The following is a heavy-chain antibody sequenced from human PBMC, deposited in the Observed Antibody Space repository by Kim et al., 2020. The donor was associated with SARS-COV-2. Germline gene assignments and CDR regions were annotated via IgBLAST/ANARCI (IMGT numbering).Heavy chain of an antibody. D-gene: IGHD2-15*01. Sequence: SVKVSCKASGGTFSSYAISWVRQAPGQGLEWMGGIIPIFGTANYAQKFQGRVTITADESTSKAYMELSSLRSEDTAVYYCASRVVAAPRKYYYYGMDVWGQGTTVTVSS. CDR1: GGTFSSYA. J-gene: IGHJ6*02. CDR3: ASRVVAAPRKYYYYGMDV. CDR2: IIPIFGTA. V-gene: IGHV1-69*13.